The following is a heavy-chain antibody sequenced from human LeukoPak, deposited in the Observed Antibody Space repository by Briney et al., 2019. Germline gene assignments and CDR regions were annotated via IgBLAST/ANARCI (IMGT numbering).Heavy chain of an antibody. V-gene: IGHV3-7*01. CDR2: IKQDGSEK. Sequence: GGSLRLSCAASGSSFSSYWMSWVRQAPGKGLEWVANIKQDGSEKYYVDSVKGRFTISRDNAKNSLYLQMNSLRAEDTAVYYCARDVVRGFDYWGQGTLVTVSS. J-gene: IGHJ4*02. CDR3: ARDVVRGFDY. D-gene: IGHD2-15*01. CDR1: GSSFSSYW.